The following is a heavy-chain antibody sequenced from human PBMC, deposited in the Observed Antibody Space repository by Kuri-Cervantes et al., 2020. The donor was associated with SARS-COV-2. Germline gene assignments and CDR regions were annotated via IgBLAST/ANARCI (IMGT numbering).Heavy chain of an antibody. CDR1: GFTFGTHH. Sequence: GGSLRLSCAASGFTFGTHHMSWVRQAPGKGPEWVAKIQGNGDQYYVDSVTGRFTISRDNAKNSLYLQMNSLRVEDTAVYYCARQQKGRYCSGGSCHPDPWGHGNRV. CDR3: ARQQKGRYCSGGSCHPDP. J-gene: IGHJ5*02. CDR2: IQGNGDQ. D-gene: IGHD2-15*01. V-gene: IGHV3-7*01.